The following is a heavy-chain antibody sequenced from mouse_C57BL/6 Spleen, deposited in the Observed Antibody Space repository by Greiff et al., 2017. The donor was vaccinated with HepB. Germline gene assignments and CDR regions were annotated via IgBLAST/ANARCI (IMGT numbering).Heavy chain of an antibody. CDR3: ARRRLRRAMDD. CDR2: ILPGSGNT. V-gene: IGHV1-9*01. Sequence: QVQLQQSGAELMKPGASVKLSCKATGYTFTGYWIEWVKQRPGHGLEWIGEILPGSGNTNYNEKFKGKATFTADTSSNTAYMQLSSLTTEDSAIYYCARRRLRRAMDDWGQGTSVTVSS. CDR1: GYTFTGYW. J-gene: IGHJ4*01. D-gene: IGHD2-4*01.